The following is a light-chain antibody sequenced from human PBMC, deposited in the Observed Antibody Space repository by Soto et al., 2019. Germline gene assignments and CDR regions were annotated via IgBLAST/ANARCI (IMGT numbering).Light chain of an antibody. Sequence: IHFTQSASALSASVGDRVTVTCRASQGIRSYLAWYQQKPGRAPKLLIYDASTLQSGVPSRFRGSGSGTDFTLTIISLQPEDFATYYCQQLNTYPLTFGGGTKVDIK. CDR1: QGIRSY. CDR2: DAS. V-gene: IGKV1-9*01. J-gene: IGKJ4*01. CDR3: QQLNTYPLT.